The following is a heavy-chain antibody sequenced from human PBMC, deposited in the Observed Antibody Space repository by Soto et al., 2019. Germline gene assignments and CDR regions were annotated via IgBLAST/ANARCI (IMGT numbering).Heavy chain of an antibody. D-gene: IGHD5-12*01. J-gene: IGHJ4*02. Sequence: SETLSLTCAVYGGSFSGYYWSWIRQPPGKGLEWIGEINHSGSTNYNPSLKSRVTISVDRSKNQFSLKLSSVTAADSAVYYCARGRWLRSSLDYWGQGTLVTVSS. V-gene: IGHV4-34*01. CDR3: ARGRWLRSSLDY. CDR1: GGSFSGYY. CDR2: INHSGST.